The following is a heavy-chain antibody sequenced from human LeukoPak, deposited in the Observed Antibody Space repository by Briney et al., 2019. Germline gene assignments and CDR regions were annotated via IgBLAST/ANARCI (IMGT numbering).Heavy chain of an antibody. J-gene: IGHJ4*02. Sequence: GGSLRLSCAASGFTVSSNYMNWVRQAPGKGLEWVSVIYSGGSTYYADSVKGRFTISRDNSKITLYLQMNSLRAEDTAVYYCARDAVTRNYFDYWGQGTLVTVSS. D-gene: IGHD4-17*01. V-gene: IGHV3-53*01. CDR1: GFTVSSNY. CDR3: ARDAVTRNYFDY. CDR2: IYSGGST.